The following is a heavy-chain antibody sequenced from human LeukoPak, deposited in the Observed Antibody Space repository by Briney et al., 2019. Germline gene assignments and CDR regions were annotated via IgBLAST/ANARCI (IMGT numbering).Heavy chain of an antibody. V-gene: IGHV3-23*01. CDR3: AKGSGDGGNPN. J-gene: IGHJ4*02. CDR1: GFTFSSYA. CDR2: ISGSGGIT. D-gene: IGHD4-23*01. Sequence: GGSLRLSCAASGFTFSSYAMSWVRQAPGKGLEWGSAISGSGGITYYADSVKGRFTISRDNSKNTLYLQMNSLRAEDTAVYYCAKGSGDGGNPNWGQGTLVTVSS.